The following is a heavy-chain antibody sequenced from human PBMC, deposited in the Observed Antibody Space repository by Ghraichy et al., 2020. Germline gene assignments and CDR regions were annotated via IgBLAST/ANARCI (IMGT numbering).Heavy chain of an antibody. V-gene: IGHV4-59*01. D-gene: IGHD4-11*01. Sequence: SQTLSLTCTVSGGSISSYYWSWIRQPPGKGLEWIGYIYYSGSTNYNPSLKSRVTISVDTSQNQFSLKLSSVTAADTAVYYCARTPVTTVGGFGYFDLWGRGTLVTVSS. CDR2: IYYSGST. CDR3: ARTPVTTVGGFGYFDL. CDR1: GGSISSYY. J-gene: IGHJ2*01.